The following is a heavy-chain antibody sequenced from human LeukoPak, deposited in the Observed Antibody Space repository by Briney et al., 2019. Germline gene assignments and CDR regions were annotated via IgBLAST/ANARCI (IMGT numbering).Heavy chain of an antibody. CDR2: IYSSGST. Sequence: SETLSLTCTVSGDSMSNYFWNWVRRPPGKGLEWIGYIYSSGSTYYSPSLKSRLTISLDTSKNQLSLQSSSVTAADTAVYYCARSDYGGNSAAFGVWGQGTMVTVSS. J-gene: IGHJ3*01. V-gene: IGHV4-59*01. CDR1: GDSMSNYF. D-gene: IGHD4-23*01. CDR3: ARSDYGGNSAAFGV.